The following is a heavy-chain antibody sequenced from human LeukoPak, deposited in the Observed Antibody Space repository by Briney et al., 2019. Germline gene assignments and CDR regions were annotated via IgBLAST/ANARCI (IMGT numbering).Heavy chain of an antibody. CDR2: IYPGDSDT. CDR3: ARPYSSGFYYFDY. D-gene: IGHD6-19*01. J-gene: IGHJ4*02. Sequence: GESLQISCKGSGCSFTSYWIGWVRQMPGKGLEWMGIIYPGDSDTRYSPSFQGQVTISADKSISTAYLQWSSLKASDTAMYYCARPYSSGFYYFDYWGQGTLVTVSS. CDR1: GCSFTSYW. V-gene: IGHV5-51*01.